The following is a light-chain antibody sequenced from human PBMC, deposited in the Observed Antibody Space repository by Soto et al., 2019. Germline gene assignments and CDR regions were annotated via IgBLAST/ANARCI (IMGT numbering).Light chain of an antibody. Sequence: EIVLTQSPGTLSLSPGERATLSCRASQSVSSSYLAWYQQKPGQAPMLLIYGASSRATGIPDRFSGSGSGTDFTLTISRLEPEDFAVYYCQQYYSSPVTFGQGTKVEIK. CDR1: QSVSSSY. CDR3: QQYYSSPVT. V-gene: IGKV3-20*01. CDR2: GAS. J-gene: IGKJ1*01.